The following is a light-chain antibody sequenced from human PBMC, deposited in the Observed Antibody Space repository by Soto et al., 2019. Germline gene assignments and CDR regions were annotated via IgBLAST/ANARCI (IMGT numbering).Light chain of an antibody. CDR1: SSDVGGYNY. V-gene: IGLV2-14*01. CDR3: RSYTINRTYV. Sequence: QSVLTQPASVSGSPGQSITISCTGTSSDVGGYNYVSWYQQNPGKAPKLMIYEVSNRPSGVSNRFSGSKSGNMASLTISGLQAEVEADYYCRSYTINRTYVFGTGTKVTVL. J-gene: IGLJ1*01. CDR2: EVS.